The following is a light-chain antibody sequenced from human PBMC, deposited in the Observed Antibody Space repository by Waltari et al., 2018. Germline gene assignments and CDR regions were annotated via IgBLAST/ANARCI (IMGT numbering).Light chain of an antibody. J-gene: IGLJ1*01. CDR3: HVWHPHVDPGV. Sequence: SYVVTQPPSVSVAPGETATITCGGDNIGTYSVHWYPQKAGQAPVLVIFYDRDRPSGIPDRFSGSNSGNTATLTISRVEAGDEARYYCHVWHPHVDPGVFGTGTEVTVL. V-gene: IGLV3-21*04. CDR2: YDR. CDR1: NIGTYS.